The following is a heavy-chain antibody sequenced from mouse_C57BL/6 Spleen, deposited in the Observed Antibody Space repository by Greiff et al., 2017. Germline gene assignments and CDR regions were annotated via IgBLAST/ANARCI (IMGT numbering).Heavy chain of an antibody. V-gene: IGHV5-4*01. CDR2: ISDGGSYT. Sequence: EVQRVESGGGLVKPGGSLKLSCAASGFTFSSSAMSWVRQTPEKRLEWVATISDGGSYTYYPDNVKGRFTISRDNAKNNRYLQMSHLKSEDTAMYYCARDRSVRYFDVWGTGTTVTVSS. D-gene: IGHD2-14*01. J-gene: IGHJ1*03. CDR3: ARDRSVRYFDV. CDR1: GFTFSSSA.